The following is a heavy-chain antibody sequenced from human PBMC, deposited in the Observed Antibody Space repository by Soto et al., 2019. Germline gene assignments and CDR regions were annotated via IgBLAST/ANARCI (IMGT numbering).Heavy chain of an antibody. Sequence: SETLSLTCAVSGGSISSGGYYWSWIRQHPGKGLEWNRYINDSGSTKYNPSLKSRVTISVDRSKSQFSLNLSSVTAADTAIYFCARVPVRKYYRAGSYQNYYFGMDVWGQGTTVTVSS. CDR1: GGSISSGGYY. V-gene: IGHV4-30-2*01. CDR3: ARVPVRKYYRAGSYQNYYFGMDV. CDR2: INDSGST. J-gene: IGHJ6*02. D-gene: IGHD3-10*01.